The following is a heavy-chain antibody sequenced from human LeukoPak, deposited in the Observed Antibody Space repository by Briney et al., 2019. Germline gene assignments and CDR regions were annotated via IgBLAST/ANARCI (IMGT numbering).Heavy chain of an antibody. CDR2: IYYSGST. CDR1: GGSISSYY. Sequence: SETLSLTCTVSGGSISSYYWSWIRQPPGKGLEWIGYIYYSGSTNYNPSLTSRVSTSVDTSKNQFSLKLSSVTAADTAVYYCAGGGIAAAGFDYGGQGTLVTVSS. V-gene: IGHV4-59*08. CDR3: AGGGIAAAGFDY. J-gene: IGHJ4*02. D-gene: IGHD6-13*01.